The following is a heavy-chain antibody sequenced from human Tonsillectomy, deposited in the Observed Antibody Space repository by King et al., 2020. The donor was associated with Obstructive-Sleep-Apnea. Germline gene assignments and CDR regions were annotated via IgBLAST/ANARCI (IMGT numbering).Heavy chain of an antibody. CDR3: ARQTSRDAFAI. CDR1: GYSISSGYY. CDR2: FFHSGST. D-gene: IGHD5-24*01. V-gene: IGHV4-38-2*02. J-gene: IGHJ3*02. Sequence: QLQESGPGLVKPSETLSLTCTVSGYSISSGYYWGWIRQPPGKGLQWIGSFFHSGSTYYNPSLKSRVTVSVDTSKNQFSLKLTSVTAADTAVYYCARQTSRDAFAIWGQGTMVTV.